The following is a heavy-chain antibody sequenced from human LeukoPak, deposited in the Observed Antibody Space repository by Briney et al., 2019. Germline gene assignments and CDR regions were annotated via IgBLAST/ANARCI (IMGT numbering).Heavy chain of an antibody. J-gene: IGHJ4*02. CDR3: AREITYYYGSGSYYFDY. Sequence: SQTLSLTRADSGGSISRGGYSWSWIRQPPGKGLEWIGYFYYSGSTYYNPSLKSRVTISLDTSKNQLSLKLSSVTAADTAVYYCAREITYYYGSGSYYFDYWGQGTLVTVSS. CDR2: FYYSGST. D-gene: IGHD3-10*01. V-gene: IGHV4-30-4*07. CDR1: GGSISRGGYS.